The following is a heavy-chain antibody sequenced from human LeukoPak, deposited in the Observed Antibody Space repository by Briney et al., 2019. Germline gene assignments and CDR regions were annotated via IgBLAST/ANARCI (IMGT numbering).Heavy chain of an antibody. V-gene: IGHV3-64*02. Sequence: GGSLRLSCAASGFTFSSYVLHWVRQAPGKGLEYVSGISGNGDSTYYADFVKGRFTMSRDNSRNTLNLQMGSLRAEDTAVYYCARIGPGGHFDYWGQGTLVTVSS. CDR1: GFTFSSYV. CDR3: ARIGPGGHFDY. D-gene: IGHD3-16*01. CDR2: ISGNGDST. J-gene: IGHJ4*02.